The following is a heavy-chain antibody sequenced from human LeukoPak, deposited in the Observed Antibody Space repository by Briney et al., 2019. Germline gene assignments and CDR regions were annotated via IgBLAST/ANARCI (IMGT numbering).Heavy chain of an antibody. CDR2: IFPGDSDT. Sequence: HGESLNIPCKSSGDRFTSYWVAWVRPTPGEGLEWMGIIFPGDSDTRYSPSFEGQVSISVDRSATTTYLHWTALKASDTAVYYCARRPLLSQNYFDHWGQGTPVTVSP. CDR3: ARRPLLSQNYFDH. V-gene: IGHV5-51*01. D-gene: IGHD2-15*01. CDR1: GDRFTSYW. J-gene: IGHJ4*02.